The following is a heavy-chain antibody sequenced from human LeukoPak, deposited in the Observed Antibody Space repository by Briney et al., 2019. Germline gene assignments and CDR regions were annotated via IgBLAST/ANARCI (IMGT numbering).Heavy chain of an antibody. CDR3: ARNRAAAGTGWFDS. J-gene: IGHJ5*01. D-gene: IGHD6-13*01. Sequence: GSLRLSCAASGFTVSSNYMSWVRQAPGKGLEWVSVIYSGGSTYYADSVKGRFTISRDNSKNTLYLQMNSLRAEDTAVYYCARNRAAAGTGWFDSWGQGTLVTVSS. CDR1: GFTVSSNY. V-gene: IGHV3-53*01. CDR2: IYSGGST.